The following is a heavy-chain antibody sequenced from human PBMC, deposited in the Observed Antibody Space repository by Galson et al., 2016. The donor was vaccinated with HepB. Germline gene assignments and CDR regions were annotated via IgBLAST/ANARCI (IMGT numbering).Heavy chain of an antibody. CDR1: GYTFTDYY. D-gene: IGHD6-19*01. CDR3: TRAVNPGWSPGWFDP. Sequence: SVKVSCKASGYTFTDYYIHWVRQAPGQGLEWMGYIKTDSGGTRSAEKFQGRVTITRDTSATTAYMELTSLRSEDTAVYYCTRAVNPGWSPGWFDPWGQGTLVTVSS. V-gene: IGHV1-2*02. CDR2: IKTDSGGT. J-gene: IGHJ5*02.